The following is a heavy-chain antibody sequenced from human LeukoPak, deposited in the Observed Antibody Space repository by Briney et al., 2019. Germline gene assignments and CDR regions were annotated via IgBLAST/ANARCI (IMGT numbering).Heavy chain of an antibody. V-gene: IGHV1-18*01. CDR1: GYTFTSYG. CDR2: ISAYSGNT. D-gene: IGHD6-19*01. Sequence: ASVKVSCKASGYTFTSYGISWVRQAPGQGLEWMGWISAYSGNTNYAQKLQGRVTMTTDTSTSTAYMELRSLRSDDTAVYYCATIAVAGYFDYWGQGTLITVSS. J-gene: IGHJ4*02. CDR3: ATIAVAGYFDY.